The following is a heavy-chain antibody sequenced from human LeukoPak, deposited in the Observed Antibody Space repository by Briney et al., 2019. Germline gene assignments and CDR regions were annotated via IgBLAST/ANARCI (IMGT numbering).Heavy chain of an antibody. V-gene: IGHV3-9*01. Sequence: GRSLRLSCAASGFTFDDYAMHWVRQAPGKGLEWVSGISWNSGSIGYADSVKGRFTISRDNAKNSLYLQMNSLRAEDTALYYYAKGYSSGFGYWGQGTLVTVSS. CDR3: AKGYSSGFGY. CDR1: GFTFDDYA. J-gene: IGHJ4*02. D-gene: IGHD6-19*01. CDR2: ISWNSGSI.